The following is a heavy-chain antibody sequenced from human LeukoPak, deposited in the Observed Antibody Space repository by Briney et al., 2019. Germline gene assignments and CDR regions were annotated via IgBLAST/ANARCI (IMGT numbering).Heavy chain of an antibody. J-gene: IGHJ4*02. V-gene: IGHV4-34*01. CDR2: INHSGGT. CDR1: GGSFSGYY. D-gene: IGHD2-2*01. Sequence: KPSATLSLTCAVYGGSFSGYYWSWIRPPPGKGLEWIGEINHSGGTNYNPSLKSRVTISVDTSKNQFSLKLSSVTAADTAVYYCARRSTVPAANFDYWGQGTLVTVSS. CDR3: ARRSTVPAANFDY.